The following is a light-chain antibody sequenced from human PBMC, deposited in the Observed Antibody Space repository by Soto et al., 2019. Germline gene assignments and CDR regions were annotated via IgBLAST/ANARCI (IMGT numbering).Light chain of an antibody. J-gene: IGKJ5*01. CDR2: GAS. CDR1: QSVSSN. CDR3: QQYNNWPPPIT. V-gene: IGKV3-15*01. Sequence: EIVLTPSPGTRSRAPGERATLSYRAIQSVSSNLAWYQQKPGQAPRLLIYGASTRATGIPARFSGSGSGTEFTLTISSLQSEDFAVYYCQQYNNWPPPITFGQGTRLEIK.